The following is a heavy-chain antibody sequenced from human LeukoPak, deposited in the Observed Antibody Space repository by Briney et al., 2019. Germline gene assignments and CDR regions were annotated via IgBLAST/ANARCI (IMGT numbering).Heavy chain of an antibody. CDR1: GFTFSSYG. V-gene: IGHV3-74*01. Sequence: GGSLRLSCAASGFTFSSYGMHWVRQGPGKRLVWVSRINSDGSTTNYADSVKGRFTISRDNAKNTLYSQMNSLRAEDTAVYYCVRVDGGYWGQGTLVTVSS. CDR3: VRVDGGY. D-gene: IGHD3-16*01. J-gene: IGHJ4*02. CDR2: INSDGSTT.